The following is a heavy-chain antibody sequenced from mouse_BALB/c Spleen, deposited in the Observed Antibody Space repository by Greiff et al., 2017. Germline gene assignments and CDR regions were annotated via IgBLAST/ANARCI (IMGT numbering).Heavy chain of an antibody. D-gene: IGHD1-1*01. V-gene: IGHV5-12-2*01. CDR1: GFTFSSYT. CDR2: ISNGGGST. J-gene: IGHJ4*01. Sequence: EVQLVESGGGLVQPGGSLKLSCAASGFTFSSYTMSWVRQTPEKRLEWVAYISNGGGSTYYPDTVKGRFTISRDNAKNTLYLQMSSLKSEDTAMYYCARHPFITTVVDGVYYAMDYWGQGTSVTVSS. CDR3: ARHPFITTVVDGVYYAMDY.